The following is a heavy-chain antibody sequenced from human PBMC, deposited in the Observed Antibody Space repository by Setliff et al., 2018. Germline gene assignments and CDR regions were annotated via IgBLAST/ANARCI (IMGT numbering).Heavy chain of an antibody. D-gene: IGHD1-26*01. Sequence: ASVKVSCKASGNRFTDYFLHWVRQAPGQGLEWMGWINPNSGDTHSAQKFQGRVTMTRDTSINTAYMELSSLTSDDTAFYYCVRARGSGARAFDIWGQGTMVTVS. CDR2: INPNSGDT. CDR3: VRARGSGARAFDI. V-gene: IGHV1-2*02. CDR1: GNRFTDYF. J-gene: IGHJ3*02.